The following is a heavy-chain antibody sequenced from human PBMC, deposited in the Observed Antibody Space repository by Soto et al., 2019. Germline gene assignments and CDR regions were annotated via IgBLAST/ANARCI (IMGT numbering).Heavy chain of an antibody. Sequence: EVQLVESGGGLVQPGGSLRLSCAASGFTFSSYWMHWVRQAPGKGLVWVSRINSDGSSTSYADSVKGRFTISRDNAKNTLYLQMNSLRAEDTAVYYCARLFSPPQTYYDYIWGSYRYSWYFDLWGRGTLVTVSS. J-gene: IGHJ2*01. CDR1: GFTFSSYW. CDR3: ARLFSPPQTYYDYIWGSYRYSWYFDL. V-gene: IGHV3-74*01. D-gene: IGHD3-16*02. CDR2: INSDGSST.